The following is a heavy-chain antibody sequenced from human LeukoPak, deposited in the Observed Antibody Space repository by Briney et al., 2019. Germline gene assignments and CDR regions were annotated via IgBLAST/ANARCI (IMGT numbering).Heavy chain of an antibody. CDR3: ARVPQEKYSSSWHGGGLWFDP. J-gene: IGHJ5*02. V-gene: IGHV3-74*01. D-gene: IGHD6-13*01. CDR2: INSDGSST. CDR1: GFTFSSYW. Sequence: GGSLRLSCAASGFTFSSYWMHWVRQAPGKGLVRVSRINSDGSSTSYADSVKGRFTISRDNAKNTLYLQMNSLRAEDTAVYYCARVPQEKYSSSWHGGGLWFDPWGQGTLVTVSS.